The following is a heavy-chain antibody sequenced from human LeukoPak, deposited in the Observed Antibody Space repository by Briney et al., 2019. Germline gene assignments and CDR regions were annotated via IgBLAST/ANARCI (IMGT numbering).Heavy chain of an antibody. Sequence: ASVKVSCTASGYTFTGYYMHWVRQAPGQGLEWMGRINPNSGGTNYAQKFQGRVTMTRDTSISTAYMELSRLRSDDTAVYYCARVRYSSSGYIDYWGQGTLVTVSS. J-gene: IGHJ4*02. V-gene: IGHV1-2*06. CDR1: GYTFTGYY. D-gene: IGHD6-6*01. CDR3: ARVRYSSSGYIDY. CDR2: INPNSGGT.